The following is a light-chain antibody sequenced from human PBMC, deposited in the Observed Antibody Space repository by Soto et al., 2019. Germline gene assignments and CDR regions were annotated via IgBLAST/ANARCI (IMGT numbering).Light chain of an antibody. J-gene: IGKJ4*01. CDR1: QSVSSY. V-gene: IGKV3-11*01. Sequence: EIVLTQSPATLYLSPGERATLSCRASQSVSSYLAWYQQKPCQAPRLLIYDASNRATGIPARFSGSGSGTDFTLTISSLEPEDFAVYYCQQRRDWPSITFGGGTKVEIK. CDR3: QQRRDWPSIT. CDR2: DAS.